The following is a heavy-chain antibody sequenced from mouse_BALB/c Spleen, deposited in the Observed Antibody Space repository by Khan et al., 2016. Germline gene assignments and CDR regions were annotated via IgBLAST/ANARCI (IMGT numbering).Heavy chain of an antibody. CDR1: GFSLTGYG. J-gene: IGHJ4*01. CDR2: IWSDGST. Sequence: VELVESGPGLVAPSQSLSITCTVSGFSLTGYGVNWVRQPPGKGLEWLGMIWSDGSTDYNSALKSRLSISKDNSKSQVFLKMNSLQTDDTARYYCARDPYYYGSSYAMDYWGQGTSVTVSS. D-gene: IGHD1-1*01. V-gene: IGHV2-6-7*01. CDR3: ARDPYYYGSSYAMDY.